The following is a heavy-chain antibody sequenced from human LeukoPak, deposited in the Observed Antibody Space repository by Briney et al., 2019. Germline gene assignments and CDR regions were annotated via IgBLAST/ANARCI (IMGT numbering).Heavy chain of an antibody. V-gene: IGHV3-9*01. CDR3: GNGASRDGGVSGA. CDR2: VSWNSGSI. Sequence: GGSLRLSCAASGFTFDDYAMYWVRQAPGKGLEWVSGVSWNSGSIGYADSVKGRFTISRDNAKNSLYLQMNSLTTEDTALYYCGNGASRDGGVSGAWGQGTLVTVSS. CDR1: GFTFDDYA. D-gene: IGHD2-8*02. J-gene: IGHJ5*02.